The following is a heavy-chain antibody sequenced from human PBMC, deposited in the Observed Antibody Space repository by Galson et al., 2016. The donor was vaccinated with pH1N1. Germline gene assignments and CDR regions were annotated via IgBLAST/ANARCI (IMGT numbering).Heavy chain of an antibody. J-gene: IGHJ6*02. CDR1: GGSFAKYA. Sequence: SVKVSCKASGGSFAKYAVSWVRQAPGQGLEWMGRIIPIYGTANYAQKFQGRVTITADEYTTTVYMELNNLISEDTAIYYCARPGRTETTKEGFAWGYGMDVWGQGTTVTVSS. V-gene: IGHV1-69*13. D-gene: IGHD1-1*01. CDR2: IIPIYGTA. CDR3: ARPGRTETTKEGFAWGYGMDV.